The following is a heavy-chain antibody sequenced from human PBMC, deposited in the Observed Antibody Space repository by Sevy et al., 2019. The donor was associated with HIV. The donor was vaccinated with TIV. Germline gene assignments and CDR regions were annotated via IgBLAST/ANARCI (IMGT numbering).Heavy chain of an antibody. V-gene: IGHV3-23*01. Sequence: GGSLRLSCAASGFTFSSYAMSWVRQAPGKGLEWVSAISGSGGSTYYGDSVKGRFTISRDNSKNTLYLQMNSLRAEDTAVYYCAVGVIAAARGYFDYWGQGTLVTVSS. J-gene: IGHJ4*02. CDR3: AVGVIAAARGYFDY. D-gene: IGHD6-13*01. CDR2: ISGSGGST. CDR1: GFTFSSYA.